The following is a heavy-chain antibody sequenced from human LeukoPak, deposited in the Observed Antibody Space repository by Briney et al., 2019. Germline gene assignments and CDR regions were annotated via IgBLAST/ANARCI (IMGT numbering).Heavy chain of an antibody. V-gene: IGHV3-23*01. Sequence: GGSLRLSCAVSGFTFSSYAMSWVRQAPGKGLEWVSAISGRGGSTYYADSVKGRFTISRDNSKNTLYLQMNSLRAEDTAVYYCANWIGSSSRDYWGQGTLVTVSP. D-gene: IGHD6-6*01. CDR3: ANWIGSSSRDY. CDR2: ISGRGGST. CDR1: GFTFSSYA. J-gene: IGHJ4*02.